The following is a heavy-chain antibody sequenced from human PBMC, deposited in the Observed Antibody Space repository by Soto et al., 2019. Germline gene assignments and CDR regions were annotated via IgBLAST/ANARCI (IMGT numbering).Heavy chain of an antibody. D-gene: IGHD3-3*01. J-gene: IGHJ5*02. Sequence: SETLSLTCAVYGGSFSGYYWSWIRQPPGKGLEWIGEINHSGSTDYNPSLKSRVTVSVDTSKNQFSLKLSSVTAADTAVYYCARGGPVRFLEWLPTPGPLDPWGQGTLVTVSS. CDR2: INHSGST. CDR3: ARGGPVRFLEWLPTPGPLDP. CDR1: GGSFSGYY. V-gene: IGHV4-34*01.